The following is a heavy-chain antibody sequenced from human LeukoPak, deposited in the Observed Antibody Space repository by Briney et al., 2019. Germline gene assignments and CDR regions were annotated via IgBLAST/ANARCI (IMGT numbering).Heavy chain of an antibody. CDR2: INPSGGST. Sequence: ASVKVSCKASGYTFTSYYMHWVRQAPGQGLEWMGIINPSGGSTSYAQKFQGRVTMTRDTSTSTVYMELSSLRSEDTAVYYCARDLTYSGSYYGDYYYGMDVWGQGTTVTVS. V-gene: IGHV1-46*01. CDR3: ARDLTYSGSYYGDYYYGMDV. J-gene: IGHJ6*02. D-gene: IGHD1-26*01. CDR1: GYTFTSYY.